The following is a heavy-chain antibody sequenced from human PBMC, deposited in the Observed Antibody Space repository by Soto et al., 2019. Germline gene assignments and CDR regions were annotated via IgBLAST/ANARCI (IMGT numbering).Heavy chain of an antibody. Sequence: ASVHVSCKASGYTFTGYYMHWVRQAPGQGLEWMGWINPNSGGTNYAQKFQGRVTMTRDTSISTAYMELSRLRSDDTAVYYCAREGTAMTTLDYWGQGTLVTVSS. V-gene: IGHV1-2*02. CDR2: INPNSGGT. D-gene: IGHD5-18*01. J-gene: IGHJ4*02. CDR1: GYTFTGYY. CDR3: AREGTAMTTLDY.